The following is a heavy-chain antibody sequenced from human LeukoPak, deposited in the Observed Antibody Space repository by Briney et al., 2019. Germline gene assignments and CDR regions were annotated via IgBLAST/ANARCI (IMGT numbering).Heavy chain of an antibody. CDR2: ISSSSSYI. V-gene: IGHV3-21*01. CDR1: GFTFSSYS. J-gene: IGHJ4*02. D-gene: IGHD3-10*01. Sequence: KPGGSLRLSCAASGFTFSSYSMNWVRQAPGKGLEWVSSISSSSSYIYYADSVKGRFTISRDNAKNSLYLQMNSLRAEDTAVYYCARDRANYNGSGSYLQIIDYWGQGTLVTVSS. CDR3: ARDRANYNGSGSYLQIIDY.